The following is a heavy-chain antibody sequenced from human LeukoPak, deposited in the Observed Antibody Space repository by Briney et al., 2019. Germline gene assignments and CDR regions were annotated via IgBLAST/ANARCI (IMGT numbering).Heavy chain of an antibody. V-gene: IGHV3-23*01. CDR2: ISGSGGST. CDR1: GFTFSSYA. J-gene: IGHJ4*02. CDR3: ASDSSGYHSIDH. Sequence: AGGSLRLSCAASGFTFSSYAMSWVRQAPGKGLEWVSAISGSGGSTYYADSVKGRFTISRDNSKNTLYLQMNSLRAEDTAVYYCASDSSGYHSIDHWGQGTLVTVSS. D-gene: IGHD3-22*01.